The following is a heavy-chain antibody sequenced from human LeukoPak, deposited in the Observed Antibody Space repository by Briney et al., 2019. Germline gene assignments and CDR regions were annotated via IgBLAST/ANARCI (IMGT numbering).Heavy chain of an antibody. D-gene: IGHD6-13*01. Sequence: GRSRRLSCEASGFTFSSYGMQWVRQAPGMGPEWVSVISHDGTVTHYADSVKGRFTISRDSSTNTLYLQMDSLRTEDTAVYYCAKEGSQYASSWFDYWGQGTLVTVSS. V-gene: IGHV3-30*18. CDR2: ISHDGTVT. J-gene: IGHJ4*02. CDR1: GFTFSSYG. CDR3: AKEGSQYASSWFDY.